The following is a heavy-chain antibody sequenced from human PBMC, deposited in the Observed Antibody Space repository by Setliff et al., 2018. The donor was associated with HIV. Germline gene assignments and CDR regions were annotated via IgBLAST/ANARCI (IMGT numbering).Heavy chain of an antibody. CDR1: GFTFSSYA. J-gene: IGHJ6*02. V-gene: IGHV3-30*01. Sequence: GSLRLSCAASGFTFSSYAMHWVRQAPGKGLEWVAVISYDGSNKYYADSVKGRFTISRDNSKNTLYLQMNSLRAEDTAVYYCARSVIGYYYYGMDVWGQGTLVTVSS. CDR3: ARSVIGYYYYGMDV. D-gene: IGHD3-10*01. CDR2: ISYDGSNK.